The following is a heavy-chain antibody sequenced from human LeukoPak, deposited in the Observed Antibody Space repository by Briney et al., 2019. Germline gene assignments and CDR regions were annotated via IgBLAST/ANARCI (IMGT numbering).Heavy chain of an antibody. D-gene: IGHD3-22*01. V-gene: IGHV3-9*01. Sequence: PGRSLRLSCAASGFTFDDYAMHWVRQAPGKGLEWVSGISWNSGSIGYADSVKGRFTISRDNAKNSLYLQMNSLRAEDTALYYCAKGTYYYDGSGYYPDYYYGMDVWGQGTTVTVSS. J-gene: IGHJ6*02. CDR3: AKGTYYYDGSGYYPDYYYGMDV. CDR2: ISWNSGSI. CDR1: GFTFDDYA.